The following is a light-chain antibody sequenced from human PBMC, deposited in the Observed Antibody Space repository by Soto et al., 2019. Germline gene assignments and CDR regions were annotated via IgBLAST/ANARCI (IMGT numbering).Light chain of an antibody. CDR1: QSVSNAF. J-gene: IGKJ2*03. CDR3: QQYSPLQHS. V-gene: IGKV3-20*01. CDR2: GIS. Sequence: ESVLTQSPGTLSLSPGERATLSCRTSQSVSNAFFAWYQQKPGQAPRLLIYGISSRATGIPDRFSGSGSATDFSVPARSLEPEDFVVYFCQQYSPLQHSFGKGT.